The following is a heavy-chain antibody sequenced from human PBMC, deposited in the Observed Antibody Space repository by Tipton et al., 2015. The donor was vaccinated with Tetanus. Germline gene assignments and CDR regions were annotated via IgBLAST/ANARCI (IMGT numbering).Heavy chain of an antibody. D-gene: IGHD5-12*01. V-gene: IGHV4-61*01. Sequence: TLSLTCTVSGSSISRSSHYWTWIRQPPGKEPEWVGYVYHRGATNYHPSLKTRLAISADTSKNQFSLNLRSVITADTAVYYCARANNDYPKKGPFDYWGHGILVTVSS. J-gene: IGHJ4*01. CDR3: ARANNDYPKKGPFDY. CDR1: GSSISRSSHY. CDR2: VYHRGAT.